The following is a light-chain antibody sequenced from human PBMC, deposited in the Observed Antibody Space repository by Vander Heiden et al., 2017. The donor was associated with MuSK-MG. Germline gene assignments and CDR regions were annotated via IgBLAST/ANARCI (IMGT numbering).Light chain of an antibody. V-gene: IGLV3-21*04. CDR3: QVWDSSSDHPV. Sequence: SYVLTQPPSVSVVPGKTARITCGGNNIGSKSVHWYQQKPGQAPVLVIYYDSDRPSGIPERFSGSNSGNTATLTISRVEAGDEADYYCQVWDSSSDHPVFGGGTKLTVL. CDR2: YDS. CDR1: NIGSKS. J-gene: IGLJ2*01.